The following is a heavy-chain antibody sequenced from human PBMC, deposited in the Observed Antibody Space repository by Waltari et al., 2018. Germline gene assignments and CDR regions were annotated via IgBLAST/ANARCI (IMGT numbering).Heavy chain of an antibody. Sequence: EVQVVESGGGLVQPGGSLRLPCTAPGFTFSPYWMHWVRQVPGKGLVWVSGVNSDGSRRNYADPVRGRFTISRDNARNTVHLQMNSLRAEDTAVYYCGTLEAVGSWGQGTLVTVSS. J-gene: IGHJ5*02. CDR2: VNSDGSRR. D-gene: IGHD2-2*03. CDR3: GTLEAVGS. V-gene: IGHV3-74*01. CDR1: GFTFSPYW.